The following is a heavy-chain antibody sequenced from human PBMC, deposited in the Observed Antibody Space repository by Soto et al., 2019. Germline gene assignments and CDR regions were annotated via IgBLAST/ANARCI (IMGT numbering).Heavy chain of an antibody. V-gene: IGHV3-15*01. Sequence: GGSLRLSCAASGFSFNNVWMSWVRQTPGKGLEWVGRIKSNVGGGTPDYAAPLKGRVTISRDDSTNTLDLQMNNVKTEDTGVYFCVRILQYFGAPRAYFDLWGRGTLVTVSS. J-gene: IGHJ2*01. CDR2: IKSNVGGGTP. CDR3: VRILQYFGAPRAYFDL. D-gene: IGHD3-10*01. CDR1: GFSFNNVW.